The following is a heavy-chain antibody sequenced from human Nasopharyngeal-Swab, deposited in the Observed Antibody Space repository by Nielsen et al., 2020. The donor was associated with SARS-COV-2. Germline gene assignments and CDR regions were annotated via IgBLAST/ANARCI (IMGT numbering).Heavy chain of an antibody. V-gene: IGHV5-51*01. CDR1: GYSFTSYW. Sequence: GESLKISCKGSGYSFTSYWIGWVRQMPGKGLEWMGIIYPGDSDTRYSPSFQGQVTISADKSISTAYLQWSSLKALDTAMYYCARHGLYCSSTSCYFDYWGQGTLVTVSS. J-gene: IGHJ4*02. CDR3: ARHGLYCSSTSCYFDY. CDR2: IYPGDSDT. D-gene: IGHD2-2*01.